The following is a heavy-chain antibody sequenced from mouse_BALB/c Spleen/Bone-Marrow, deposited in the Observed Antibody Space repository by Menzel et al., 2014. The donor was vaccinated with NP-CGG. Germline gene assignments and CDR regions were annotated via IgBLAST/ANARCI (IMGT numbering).Heavy chain of an antibody. J-gene: IGHJ2*01. V-gene: IGHV1-7*01. Sequence: QVQLKQSGTELAKPGASVKMSCKASGYTFTSYWMHWVKRRPGQGLEWIGYINPSTGYTEFCQNFKDKATLTADKSSSTAYMQLSSLTSEDSAVYYCARSGDYGQFDYWGQGTTLTVSS. CDR1: GYTFTSYW. CDR2: INPSTGYT. CDR3: ARSGDYGQFDY. D-gene: IGHD2-4*01.